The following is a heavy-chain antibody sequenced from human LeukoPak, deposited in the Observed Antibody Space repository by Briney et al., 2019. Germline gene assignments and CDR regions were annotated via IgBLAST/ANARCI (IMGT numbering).Heavy chain of an antibody. D-gene: IGHD6-13*01. J-gene: IGHJ4*02. Sequence: PGGSLRLSCAASGFTFSSYEMNWVRQAPGKGLEWVSYISSSGSTIYYADSVKGRFTISRDNAKNSLYLQMNSPRAEDTAVYYCARVGQQLVLDYFDYWGQGTLVTVSS. CDR3: ARVGQQLVLDYFDY. V-gene: IGHV3-48*03. CDR2: ISSSGSTI. CDR1: GFTFSSYE.